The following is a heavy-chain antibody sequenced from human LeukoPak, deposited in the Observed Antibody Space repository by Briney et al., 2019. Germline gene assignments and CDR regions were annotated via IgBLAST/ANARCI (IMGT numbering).Heavy chain of an antibody. CDR2: IYYSGST. CDR3: ARRHGGSGYPGGSLDDY. V-gene: IGHV4-39*01. Sequence: PSETLSLTCTVSGGSISSSSYYWGWIRQPPGKGLEWIGSIYYSGSTYYNPSLKSRVTISVDTSKNQFSLKLSSVTAADTAVYYCARRHGGSGYPGGSLDDYWGRGTLVTVSS. D-gene: IGHD3-22*01. J-gene: IGHJ4*02. CDR1: GGSISSSSYY.